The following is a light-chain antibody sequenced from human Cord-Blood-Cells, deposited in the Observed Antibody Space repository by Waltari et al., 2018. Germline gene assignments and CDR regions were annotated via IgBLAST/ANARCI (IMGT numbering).Light chain of an antibody. J-gene: IGLJ1*01. CDR3: GTWDSSLSAGV. CDR2: DKN. Sequence: QSVLTQPPSVSAAPGQKVTISCSGSSSNLGNNYVSWYQQLPGTAPKLLIYDKNQRPSGIPDRCSGSKAGTSATLGIAGLQTGDEADYYCGTWDSSLSAGVFGTGTKVTVL. V-gene: IGLV1-51*01. CDR1: SSNLGNNY.